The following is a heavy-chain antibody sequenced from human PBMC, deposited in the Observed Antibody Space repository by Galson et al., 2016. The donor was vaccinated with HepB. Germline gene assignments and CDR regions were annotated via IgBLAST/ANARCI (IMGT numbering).Heavy chain of an antibody. D-gene: IGHD5-24*01. CDR1: GFTFRKYG. CDR2: ISDDGRSE. Sequence: SLRLSCAGSGFTFRKYGMHWVRQAPGRGLEWVAVISDDGRSENYADSVKGRFTISRDKSTNTLHLQMNSLRAEDTGVYYCAKDVDDGAGYNPESLYFDSWGQGTLVVVSS. J-gene: IGHJ4*02. V-gene: IGHV3-30*18. CDR3: AKDVDDGAGYNPESLYFDS.